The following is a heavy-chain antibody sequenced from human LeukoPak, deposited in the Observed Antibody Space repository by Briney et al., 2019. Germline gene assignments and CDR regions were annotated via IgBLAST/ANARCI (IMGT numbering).Heavy chain of an antibody. CDR3: AKENNWNDGRFNYFDY. J-gene: IGHJ4*02. Sequence: GGSLRLSCAASGFTVSSNYMSWVRQAPGKGLEWVSAISGSAGSTYYADSVKGRFTISRDNPKNTLYLQMNSLRAEDTAIYYCAKENNWNDGRFNYFDYWGQGTLVTVSS. D-gene: IGHD1-20*01. CDR2: ISGSAGST. CDR1: GFTVSSNY. V-gene: IGHV3-23*01.